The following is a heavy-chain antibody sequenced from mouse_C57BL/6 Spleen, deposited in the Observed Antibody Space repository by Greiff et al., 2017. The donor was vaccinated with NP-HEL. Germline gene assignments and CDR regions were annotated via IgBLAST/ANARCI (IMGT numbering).Heavy chain of an antibody. CDR2: IYPGSGST. J-gene: IGHJ3*01. CDR3: ARGGYDYAWFAY. D-gene: IGHD2-4*01. V-gene: IGHV1-55*01. CDR1: GYTFTSYW. Sequence: QVQLQQPGAELVKPGASVKMSCKASGYTFTSYWITWVKQRPRQGLEWIGDIYPGSGSTNYNEKFKSKATLTVDTSSSTAYMQLSSLTSEDSAVYYCARGGYDYAWFAYWGQGTLVTVSA.